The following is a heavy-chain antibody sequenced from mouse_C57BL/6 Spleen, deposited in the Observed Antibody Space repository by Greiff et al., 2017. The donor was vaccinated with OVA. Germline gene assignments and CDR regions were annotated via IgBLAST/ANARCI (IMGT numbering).Heavy chain of an antibody. CDR2: IWGVGST. CDR1: GFSLTSYG. J-gene: IGHJ3*01. D-gene: IGHD3-2*02. Sequence: VKLMESGPGLVAPSQSLSITCTVSGFSLTSYGVDWVRQSPGKGLEWLGVIWGVGSTNYNSALKSRLSISKDNSKSQVFLKMNSLQTDDTAMYYCASMDSSGFAFAYWGQGTLVTVSA. CDR3: ASMDSSGFAFAY. V-gene: IGHV2-6*01.